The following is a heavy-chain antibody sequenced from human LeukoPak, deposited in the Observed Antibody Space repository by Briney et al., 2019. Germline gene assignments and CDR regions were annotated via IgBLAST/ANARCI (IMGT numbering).Heavy chain of an antibody. D-gene: IGHD3/OR15-3a*01. CDR2: VSNDGGDK. V-gene: IGHV3-30*18. CDR1: GFTFSTAV. CDR3: AKAHLLDWLLPFDY. J-gene: IGHJ4*02. Sequence: GGSLRLSCAASGFTFSTAVIHCVRQAPGKGLEWVALVSNDGGDKYYADSVKGRFTISRDNSKNTLYLQMNSLRGEDTGVYYCAKAHLLDWLLPFDYWGQGTLVTVSS.